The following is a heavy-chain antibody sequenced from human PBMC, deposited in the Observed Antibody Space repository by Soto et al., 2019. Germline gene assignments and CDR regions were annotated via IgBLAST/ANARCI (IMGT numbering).Heavy chain of an antibody. D-gene: IGHD6-13*01. CDR3: ARTGYSIVGIYFDY. CDR1: GFSLSNGRMA. J-gene: IGHJ4*02. V-gene: IGHV2-26*01. Sequence: QVTLKESGPVLVKPTETLTLTCTVSGFSLSNGRMAVSWIRQPPGKALEWLAHIFSNDDKSHSTSLKTSLTISKDTSKSQVVLTMTNVDPVDTATYYCARTGYSIVGIYFDYWGQGTLVTVSS. CDR2: IFSNDDK.